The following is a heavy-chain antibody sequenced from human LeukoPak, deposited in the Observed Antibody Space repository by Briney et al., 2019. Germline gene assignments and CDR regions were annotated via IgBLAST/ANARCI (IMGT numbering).Heavy chain of an antibody. CDR2: IRYDGSNK. D-gene: IGHD3-9*01. CDR3: ARYPYDILTGSGPKDAFDI. J-gene: IGHJ3*02. Sequence: GGSLRLSCAASGFTFSSYGMHWVRQAPGKGLEWVAFIRYDGSNKYYADSVKGRFTISRDNSKNTLYLQMNSLRAEDTAVYYCARYPYDILTGSGPKDAFDIWGQGTMVTVSS. V-gene: IGHV3-30*02. CDR1: GFTFSSYG.